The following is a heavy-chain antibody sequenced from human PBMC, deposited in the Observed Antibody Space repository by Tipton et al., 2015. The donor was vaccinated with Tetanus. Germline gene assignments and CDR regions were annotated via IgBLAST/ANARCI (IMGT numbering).Heavy chain of an antibody. V-gene: IGHV3-30-3*01. D-gene: IGHD2-15*01. CDR2: ISYDGSNK. CDR1: GFTFSSYA. CDR3: AREDCSGGSCYSRQGFDY. J-gene: IGHJ4*02. Sequence: SLRLSCAASGFTFSSYAMHWVRQAPGKGLEWVAVISYDGSNKYYADSVKGRFTISRDNSKDTLYLQMNSLRAEDTAVYYCAREDCSGGSCYSRQGFDYWGQGTLVTVSS.